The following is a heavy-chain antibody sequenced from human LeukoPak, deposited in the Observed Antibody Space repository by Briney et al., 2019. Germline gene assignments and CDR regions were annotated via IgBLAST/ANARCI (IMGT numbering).Heavy chain of an antibody. CDR3: ARGMPGRDAFDV. CDR1: GGSISSFY. V-gene: IGHV4-59*13. CDR2: VFYSGNT. J-gene: IGHJ3*01. Sequence: SETLSLTCTVSGGSISSFYWNWIRQPPGKGLEWVGYVFYSGNTNYNPSLGSRVTISEDTSKNQFSLNLNSLTAADTAVYYCARGMPGRDAFDVWGQGTVVTVSS. D-gene: IGHD2-2*01.